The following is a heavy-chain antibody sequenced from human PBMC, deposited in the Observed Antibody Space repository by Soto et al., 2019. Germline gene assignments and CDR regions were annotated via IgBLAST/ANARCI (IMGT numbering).Heavy chain of an antibody. D-gene: IGHD3-3*01. CDR2: IIPIFGTA. Sequence: QVQLVQSGAEVKKPGSSVKVSCKASGGTFSSYAISWVRQAPGQGLEWMGGIIPIFGTANYAQKFQGRVTITTDESTSTAYMELSSLRSEDTAVYYCVRVRVTIFGVVTQGWFDPWGQGTLVTVSS. J-gene: IGHJ5*02. V-gene: IGHV1-69*01. CDR1: GGTFSSYA. CDR3: VRVRVTIFGVVTQGWFDP.